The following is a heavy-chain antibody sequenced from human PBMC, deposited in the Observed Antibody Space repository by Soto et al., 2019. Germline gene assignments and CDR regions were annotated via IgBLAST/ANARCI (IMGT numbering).Heavy chain of an antibody. Sequence: SETLSLTCTVSGGSISSSSYYWGWIRQPPGKGLEWIGSIYYSGSTYYNPSLKSRVTISVDTSKNQFSLKLSSVTAADTAVYYCASERITMIVVVNLAPMEYWFDPWGQGTLVTVSS. J-gene: IGHJ5*02. CDR3: ASERITMIVVVNLAPMEYWFDP. CDR2: IYYSGST. V-gene: IGHV4-39*01. CDR1: GGSISSSSYY. D-gene: IGHD3-22*01.